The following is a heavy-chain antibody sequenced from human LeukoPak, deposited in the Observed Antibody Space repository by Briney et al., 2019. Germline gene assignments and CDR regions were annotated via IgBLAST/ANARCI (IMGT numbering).Heavy chain of an antibody. D-gene: IGHD3-22*01. CDR1: GFTFGSYW. CDR3: AKDLHSRASCY. CDR2: IENDGSDK. V-gene: IGHV3-30*02. J-gene: IGHJ4*02. Sequence: PGGSLRLSRAASGFTFGSYWMTWVRQAPGKGLEWVAFIENDGSDKYLADSVKGRFTISRDNSKNTLDLQMNSLRPEDTAVYYCAKDLHSRASCYWGQGTLVTVPS.